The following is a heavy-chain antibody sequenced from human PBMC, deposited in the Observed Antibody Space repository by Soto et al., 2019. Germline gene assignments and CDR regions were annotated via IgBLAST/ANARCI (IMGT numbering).Heavy chain of an antibody. CDR3: ASTPGYYYGMDV. CDR1: GGTFSSYA. CDR2: IIPIFGTA. J-gene: IGHJ6*02. V-gene: IGHV1-69*13. Sequence: EASVKVSCKASGGTFSSYAISWVRQAPGQGLEWMGGIIPIFGTANYAQKFQGRVTITADESTSTAYMELSSLRSEDTAVYYCASTPGYYYGMDVWGQGTTVTVSS.